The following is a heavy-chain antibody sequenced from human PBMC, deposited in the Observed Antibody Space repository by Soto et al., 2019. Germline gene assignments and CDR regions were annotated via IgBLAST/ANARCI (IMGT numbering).Heavy chain of an antibody. V-gene: IGHV2-5*01. J-gene: IGHJ4*02. Sequence: QITLKESGPTLVKPTQTLTLTCTFSGFSLSTSGVGVGWIRQPPGKALEWLALIYWNDDKRYSPSLKSRLTITQDTSKNQVVLTMTNMDPVDTATYYCAHFAPNIVVVVAATSGEYFDYWGQGTLVTVSS. CDR2: IYWNDDK. D-gene: IGHD2-15*01. CDR3: AHFAPNIVVVVAATSGEYFDY. CDR1: GFSLSTSGVG.